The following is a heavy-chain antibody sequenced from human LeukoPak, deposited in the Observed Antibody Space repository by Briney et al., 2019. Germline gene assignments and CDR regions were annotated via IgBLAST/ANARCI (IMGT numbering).Heavy chain of an antibody. CDR3: ARALGSSRYGSGHDAFDV. CDR1: GGSISSYY. CDR2: IYYSGST. Sequence: SETLSLTCTVSGGSISSYYWSWIRQPPGKGLEWIGYIYYSGSTNYNPSLKSRVTISVDTSKNQFSLKLSSVTAADTAVYYCARALGSSRYGSGHDAFDVWGQGTMVTVSS. J-gene: IGHJ3*01. D-gene: IGHD6-13*01. V-gene: IGHV4-59*01.